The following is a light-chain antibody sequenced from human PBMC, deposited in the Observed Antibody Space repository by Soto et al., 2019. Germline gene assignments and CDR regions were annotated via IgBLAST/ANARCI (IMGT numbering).Light chain of an antibody. V-gene: IGKV1-8*01. Sequence: AIRMTQSPSSLSASTGDRVTLTCRASQGISSYLAWYQQKPGKAPKLLIYAASALPRGVPSRFSGSGSGTKFTLTIASLQPDEFATYYCKQYETFSGTVGTGTKVDIK. J-gene: IGKJ1*01. CDR1: QGISSY. CDR3: KQYETFSGT. CDR2: AAS.